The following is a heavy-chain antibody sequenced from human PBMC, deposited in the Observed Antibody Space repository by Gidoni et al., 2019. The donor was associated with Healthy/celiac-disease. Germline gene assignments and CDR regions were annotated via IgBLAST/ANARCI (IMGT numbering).Heavy chain of an antibody. CDR3: ARELVAAAGTFDY. CDR1: GGTFSSYA. CDR2: IIPILGIA. J-gene: IGHJ4*02. Sequence: QVQLVQSGAEVKKPGSSVKVSCKASGGTFSSYAISWVRQAPGQGLEWMGRIIPILGIANYAQKFQGRVTITADKSTSTAYMELSSLRSEDTAVYYCARELVAAAGTFDYWGQGTLVTVSS. V-gene: IGHV1-69*04. D-gene: IGHD6-13*01.